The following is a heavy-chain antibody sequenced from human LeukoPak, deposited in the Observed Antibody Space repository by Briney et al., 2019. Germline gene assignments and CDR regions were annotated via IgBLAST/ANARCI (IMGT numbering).Heavy chain of an antibody. Sequence: GGSLRLSCAASGFTFSSYAMSWVRQAPGKGLEWVSAISGSGGSTYYADSVKGRFTIPRDNSKNTLYLQMNSLRAEDTAVYYCAKAQGATRPKKNFDYWGQGTLVTVSS. D-gene: IGHD2-15*01. J-gene: IGHJ4*02. CDR3: AKAQGATRPKKNFDY. V-gene: IGHV3-23*01. CDR2: ISGSGGST. CDR1: GFTFSSYA.